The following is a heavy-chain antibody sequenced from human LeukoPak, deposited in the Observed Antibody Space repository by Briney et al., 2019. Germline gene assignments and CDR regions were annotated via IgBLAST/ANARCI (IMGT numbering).Heavy chain of an antibody. V-gene: IGHV1-69*13. Sequence: SVKVSCKVSGGTFSSYEINWVRQAPGQGPEWMGGILPIFGTPKYNQKLQGRVTIIADESTSSVYMDLTSLVSEDTAVYYCARARGSFPDAFDFWGQGTMVIVFS. CDR1: GGTFSSYE. CDR2: ILPIFGTP. J-gene: IGHJ3*01. D-gene: IGHD1-26*01. CDR3: ARARGSFPDAFDF.